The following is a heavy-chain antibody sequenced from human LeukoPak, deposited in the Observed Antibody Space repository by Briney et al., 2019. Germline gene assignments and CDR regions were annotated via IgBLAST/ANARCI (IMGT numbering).Heavy chain of an antibody. CDR2: INHSGST. CDR3: ARLRWVRGAFDI. CDR1: GGSFSGYY. D-gene: IGHD4-23*01. J-gene: IGHJ3*02. V-gene: IGHV4-34*01. Sequence: SETLSLTCAVYGGSFSGYYWSWIRQPPGKGLEWIGEINHSGSTNYNPSLKSRVTISVDTSKNQFSLWLSSVTAADTAVYYCARLRWVRGAFDIWGQGTMVTVSS.